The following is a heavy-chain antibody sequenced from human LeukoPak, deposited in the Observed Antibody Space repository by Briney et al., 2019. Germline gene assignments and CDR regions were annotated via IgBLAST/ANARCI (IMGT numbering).Heavy chain of an antibody. V-gene: IGHV4-59*01. D-gene: IGHD4-17*01. J-gene: IGHJ5*02. CDR3: AGRNHGWTTVTTAPHNWFDP. CDR2: IYYSGST. Sequence: AETLSLTCTVSGGSISSYYWSWLRQPPGKGLEWIGYIYYSGSTNYNPSLKSGVNISVDTSKKQFSLKLSSVNGADTAVFYSAGRNHGWTTVTTAPHNWFDPWGQGTLVTVSS. CDR1: GGSISSYY.